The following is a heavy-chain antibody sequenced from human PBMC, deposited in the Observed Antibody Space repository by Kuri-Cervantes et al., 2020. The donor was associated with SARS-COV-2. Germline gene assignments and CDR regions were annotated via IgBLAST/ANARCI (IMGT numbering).Heavy chain of an antibody. CDR1: GFAFINYG. V-gene: IGHV3-30*03. Sequence: GESLKFSCTASGFAFINYGMNWVRQAPGKGLEWVAVISYDGYNKYYADSVKGRFTIARDNSKNTIYLQMNNLRPEDTAVYYCAVPVVPAAIFENWFDPWGQGTLVTVSS. J-gene: IGHJ5*02. D-gene: IGHD2-2*01. CDR3: AVPVVPAAIFENWFDP. CDR2: ISYDGYNK.